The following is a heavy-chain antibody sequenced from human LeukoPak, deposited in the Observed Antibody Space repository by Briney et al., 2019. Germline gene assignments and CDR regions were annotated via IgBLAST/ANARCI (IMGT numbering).Heavy chain of an antibody. CDR1: GYTFTSYG. CDR2: ISAYNGNT. D-gene: IGHD3-22*01. CDR3: VRDLPPNYYDSSGYPGDY. Sequence: ASVKVSCKASGYTFTSYGISWVRQAPGQGLEWMGWISAYNGNTNYAQKLQGRVTMTTDTSTSTAYMELRSLRSDDTAVYYCVRDLPPNYYDSSGYPGDYWGQGTLVTVSS. J-gene: IGHJ4*02. V-gene: IGHV1-18*01.